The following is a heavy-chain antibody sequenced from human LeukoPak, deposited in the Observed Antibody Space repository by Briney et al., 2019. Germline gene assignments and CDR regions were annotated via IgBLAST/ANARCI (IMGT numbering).Heavy chain of an antibody. CDR2: IYYSGST. CDR1: GGSISSYY. V-gene: IGHV4-59*01. Sequence: SETLSLTCTVSGGSISSYYWSWIRQPPGKGLEWIGYIYYSGSTNYNPSLKSRVTISVEPSKNQFSLKLRSVTAADTAVYYCAKDGGVWFGESHAYWGQGTLVTVSS. CDR3: AKDGGVWFGESHAY. J-gene: IGHJ4*02. D-gene: IGHD3-10*01.